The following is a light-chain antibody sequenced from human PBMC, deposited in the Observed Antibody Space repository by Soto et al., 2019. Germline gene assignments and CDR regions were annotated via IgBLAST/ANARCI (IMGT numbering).Light chain of an antibody. CDR2: KAS. Sequence: DIQMTQSPSTLSGSVGDRVTITCRASQTISSWLAWYQQKPGKAPKLLIYKASTLKSGVPSRFSGSGSGTEFTLTISSLQPDDFATYYCQQYQSLTFGGGTKVEIK. J-gene: IGKJ4*01. CDR1: QTISSW. CDR3: QQYQSLT. V-gene: IGKV1-5*03.